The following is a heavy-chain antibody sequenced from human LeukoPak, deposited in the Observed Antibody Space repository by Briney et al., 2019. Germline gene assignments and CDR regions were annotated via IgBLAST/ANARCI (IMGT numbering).Heavy chain of an antibody. CDR3: ARRLYYYGSGSYFFDY. D-gene: IGHD3-10*01. CDR1: GGSISISGYY. Sequence: PSETLSLTCTVSGGSISISGYYWVWIRQPPGKGLEWIGSIFYSGSTFYNPSLKSRVTISVDTSKNQFSLKLSSVTAADTAVYYCARRLYYYGSGSYFFDYWGQGTLVTVSS. CDR2: IFYSGST. V-gene: IGHV4-39*01. J-gene: IGHJ4*02.